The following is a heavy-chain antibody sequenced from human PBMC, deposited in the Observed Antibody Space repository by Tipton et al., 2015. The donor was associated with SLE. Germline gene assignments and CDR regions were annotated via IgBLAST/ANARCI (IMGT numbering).Heavy chain of an antibody. V-gene: IGHV4-39*07. J-gene: IGHJ6*04. Sequence: TLSLTCTVSGGSISSSSYQWAWIRQSPGKGLEWIGNIYYSGSTFSNPSLKSRLTVSVDTSKNQFSLKLTSVTAADTAVYYCARLQYIFGGMDVWGEGTTVTVSS. CDR3: ARLQYIFGGMDV. D-gene: IGHD3-3*01. CDR2: IYYSGST. CDR1: GGSISSSSYQ.